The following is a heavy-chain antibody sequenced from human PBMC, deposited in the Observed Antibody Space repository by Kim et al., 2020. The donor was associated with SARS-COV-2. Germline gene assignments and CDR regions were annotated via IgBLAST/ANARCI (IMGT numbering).Heavy chain of an antibody. D-gene: IGHD2-21*01. J-gene: IGHJ3*02. CDR2: ISYDGSNK. CDR3: ARDDAVFASGDAFDI. CDR1: GFTFSSYA. V-gene: IGHV3-30-3*01. Sequence: GGSLRLSCAASGFTFSSYAMHWVRQAPGKGLEWVAVISYDGSNKYYADSVKGRFTISRDNSKNTLYLQMNSLRAEDTAVYYCARDDAVFASGDAFDIWGQGTMVTVSS.